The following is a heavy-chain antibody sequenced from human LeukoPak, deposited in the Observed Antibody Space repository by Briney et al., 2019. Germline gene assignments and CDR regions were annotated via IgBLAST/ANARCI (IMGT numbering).Heavy chain of an antibody. CDR1: GGSFNDYY. Sequence: SETLSLTCAVYGGSFNDYYWIWIRQPPGKGLEWIGYIFDSGSTNYNPSLKSRVTISVDTSKSQFSLKLTSVTAADTAVYYCARETGSGYGLGYWGQGTLVIVSS. CDR3: ARETGSGYGLGY. V-gene: IGHV4-59*12. CDR2: IFDSGST. D-gene: IGHD3-22*01. J-gene: IGHJ4*02.